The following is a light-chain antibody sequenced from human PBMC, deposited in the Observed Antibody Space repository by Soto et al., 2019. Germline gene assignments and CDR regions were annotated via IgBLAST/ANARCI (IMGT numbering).Light chain of an antibody. V-gene: IGKV3-15*01. CDR2: GAS. CDR3: QQSYSTPQT. J-gene: IGKJ1*01. CDR1: QSINSE. Sequence: EIVMTQSPATLSLSPGERAALSCRASQSINSELAWYQQKPGQPPRLLIYGASTRATGVPARFTGSESGSEFTLTISGLQSEDFATYYCQQSYSTPQTFGQGTKVEIK.